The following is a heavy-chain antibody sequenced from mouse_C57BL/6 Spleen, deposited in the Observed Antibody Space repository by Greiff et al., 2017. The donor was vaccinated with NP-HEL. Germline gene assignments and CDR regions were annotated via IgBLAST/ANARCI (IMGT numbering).Heavy chain of an antibody. D-gene: IGHD2-4*01. CDR3: ARLGDYPYAMDY. CDR1: GYAFSSYW. CDR2: IYPGDGDT. Sequence: QVQLQQSGAELVKPGASVKISCKASGYAFSSYWMNWVKQRPGKGLEWIGQIYPGDGDTNYNGKFKGKATLTADKSSSTAYMQLSSLTSEDSAVYFCARLGDYPYAMDYWGQGTSVTVSS. J-gene: IGHJ4*01. V-gene: IGHV1-80*01.